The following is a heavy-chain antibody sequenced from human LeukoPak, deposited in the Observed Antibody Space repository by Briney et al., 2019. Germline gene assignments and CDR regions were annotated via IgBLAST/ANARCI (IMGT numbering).Heavy chain of an antibody. CDR1: GFTVSSNY. J-gene: IGHJ4*02. CDR3: AICAGYSSGWYYFDY. Sequence: GGSLRLSCAASGFTVSSNYMSWVRQAPGKGLGWVSVIYSGGSTYYADSVKGRFTISRDNSKNTLYLQMNSLRAEDTAVYYCAICAGYSSGWYYFDYWGQGTLVTVSS. D-gene: IGHD6-19*01. CDR2: IYSGGST. V-gene: IGHV3-53*01.